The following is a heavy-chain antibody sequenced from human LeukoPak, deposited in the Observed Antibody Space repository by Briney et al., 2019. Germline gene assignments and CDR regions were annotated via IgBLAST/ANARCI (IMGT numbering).Heavy chain of an antibody. CDR3: ATAGDSSGYYYFQH. V-gene: IGHV3-53*01. D-gene: IGHD3-22*01. CDR2: IYSGGST. J-gene: IGHJ1*01. Sequence: GGPLRLSCAASGFTVSSNYMSWVRQAPGKGLEWVSVIYSGGSTYYADSVKGRFTISRDNSKNTLYLQMNSLRAEDTAVYYCATAGDSSGYYYFQHWGQGTLVTVSS. CDR1: GFTVSSNY.